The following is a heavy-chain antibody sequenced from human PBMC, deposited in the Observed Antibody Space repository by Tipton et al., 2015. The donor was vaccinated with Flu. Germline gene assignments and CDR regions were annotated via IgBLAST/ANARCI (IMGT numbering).Heavy chain of an antibody. CDR2: IYYSGST. J-gene: IGHJ4*02. D-gene: IGHD2-2*01. Sequence: TLSLTCTVSGGSISSYYWSWIRQPPGKGLEWIGYIYYSGSTNYNPSLKSRVTTSVDTSKNQFSLKLSSVTAADTAVYYCARGDCSSTSCLDYWGQGTLVTVSP. CDR3: ARGDCSSTSCLDY. V-gene: IGHV4-59*01. CDR1: GGSISSYY.